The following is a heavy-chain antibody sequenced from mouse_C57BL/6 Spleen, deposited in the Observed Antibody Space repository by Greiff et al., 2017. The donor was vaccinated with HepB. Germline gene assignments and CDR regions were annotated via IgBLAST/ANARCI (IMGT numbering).Heavy chain of an antibody. CDR2: IDPSDSYT. CDR3: ARDDYDGRYYFDY. V-gene: IGHV1-69*01. CDR1: GYTFTSYW. Sequence: VQLQQSGAELVMPGASVKLSCKASGYTFTSYWMHWVKQRPGQGLEWIGEIDPSDSYTNYNQKFKGKSTLTVDKSSSTAYMQLSSLTSEDSAVYYCARDDYDGRYYFDYWGQGTTLTVSS. J-gene: IGHJ2*01. D-gene: IGHD2-4*01.